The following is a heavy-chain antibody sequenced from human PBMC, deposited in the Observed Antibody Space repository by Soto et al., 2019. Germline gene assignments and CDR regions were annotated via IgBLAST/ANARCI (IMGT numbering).Heavy chain of an antibody. D-gene: IGHD4-17*01. CDR3: AKSYYGDYDHRLLFDN. J-gene: IGHJ4*02. V-gene: IGHV3-23*01. CDR2: ISGSGSST. Sequence: GGSLRLSCAASGFPFSGYAINWVRQAPGKGLEWVSIISGSGSSTNYADSVKGRFTISRDNARDTVYLQMNSLRAEDTAVYYCAKSYYGDYDHRLLFDNSGQGPRSPSPQ. CDR1: GFPFSGYA.